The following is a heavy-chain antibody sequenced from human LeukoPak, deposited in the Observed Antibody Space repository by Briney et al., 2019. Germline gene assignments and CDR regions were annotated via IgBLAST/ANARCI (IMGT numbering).Heavy chain of an antibody. D-gene: IGHD1-26*01. V-gene: IGHV7-4-1*02. CDR1: GYTSTRYT. J-gene: IGHJ4*02. Sequence: ASVKVSCKASGYTSTRYTMNWVRQAPGQGLEWLGWINTNTGNPTYAQGFTGRFVFSLDTSVSTAYLQISSLKAEDTAVYYCARKLGEVGATNNYFDYWGQGTLVTVSS. CDR3: ARKLGEVGATNNYFDY. CDR2: INTNTGNP.